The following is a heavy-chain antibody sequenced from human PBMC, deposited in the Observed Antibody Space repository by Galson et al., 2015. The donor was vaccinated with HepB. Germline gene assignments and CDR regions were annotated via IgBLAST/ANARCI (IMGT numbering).Heavy chain of an antibody. J-gene: IGHJ4*02. CDR2: ISGNADTT. Sequence: SLRLSCAASGFTFTSCAMIWVRQAPGKGLEWVSGISGNADTTWYADSVKGRFTISRDNSKNTLYMQMNSLRAEDTAVYYCARVAASGHYFDHWGQGTLVTVPS. CDR3: ARVAASGHYFDH. V-gene: IGHV3-23*01. CDR1: GFTFTSCA. D-gene: IGHD2-15*01.